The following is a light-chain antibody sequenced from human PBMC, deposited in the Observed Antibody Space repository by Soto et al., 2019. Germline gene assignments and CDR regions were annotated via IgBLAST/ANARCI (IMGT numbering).Light chain of an antibody. CDR2: DAS. V-gene: IGKV1-5*01. J-gene: IGKJ1*01. CDR3: QHYNSYSEA. Sequence: DIQMTQSPSTLSASVGDXXXXXXXASQSISSWLAWYQQKPGKAPKLLIYDASSLESGVPSRFSGSGSGTESTLTISSLQPDDFATYYCQHYNSYSEAFGQGTKVDIK. CDR1: QSISSW.